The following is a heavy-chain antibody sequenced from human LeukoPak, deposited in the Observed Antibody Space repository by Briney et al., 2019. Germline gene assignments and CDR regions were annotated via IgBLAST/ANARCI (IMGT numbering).Heavy chain of an antibody. D-gene: IGHD2-2*01. CDR3: ARARGYCSSTSCYPFDY. CDR1: GYTFTSYG. J-gene: IGHJ4*02. V-gene: IGHV1-18*01. CDR2: ISAYNGNT. Sequence: ASVKVSCKASGYTFTSYGITWVRQAPGQGLDWMGCISAYNGNTNYAQKVKGRVTMTTDTSTSTAYMELRSLRSDDTAVYYCARARGYCSSTSCYPFDYWGQGTLVTVSS.